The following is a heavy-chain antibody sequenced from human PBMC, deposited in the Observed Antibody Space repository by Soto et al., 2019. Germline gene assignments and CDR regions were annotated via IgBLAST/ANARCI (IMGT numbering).Heavy chain of an antibody. V-gene: IGHV3-30-3*01. CDR3: ARDPARMIVVVPRFDY. CDR2: ISYDGSQK. D-gene: IGHD3-22*01. Sequence: QVQLVESGGGVVQPGRSLRVSCAASGFTFSRYAMHWVRQAPGKGLEWVAVISYDGSQKYYADTVKGRFTISRDNSKNTLYLQMNTLRAEDTAVYYCARDPARMIVVVPRFDYWGQGTLVTVSS. J-gene: IGHJ4*02. CDR1: GFTFSRYA.